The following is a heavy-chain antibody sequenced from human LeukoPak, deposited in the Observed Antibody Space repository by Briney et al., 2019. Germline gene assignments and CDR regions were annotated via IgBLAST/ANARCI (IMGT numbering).Heavy chain of an antibody. CDR3: AQIGIAGSALFDY. D-gene: IGHD2-21*01. Sequence: SETLSLTCSVYGGSFSDYYWNWIRQSSGKGLEWIAEITHSGNTKYNPSLKSRATISVVMSKNQFSLRLTSVTAADTAVYYCAQIGIAGSALFDYWGQGALVTVSS. V-gene: IGHV4-34*01. CDR2: ITHSGNT. CDR1: GGSFSDYY. J-gene: IGHJ4*02.